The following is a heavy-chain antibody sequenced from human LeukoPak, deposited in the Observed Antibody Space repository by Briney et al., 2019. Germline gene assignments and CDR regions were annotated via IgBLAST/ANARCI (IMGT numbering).Heavy chain of an antibody. CDR1: GYTFTSYG. D-gene: IGHD2-21*01. CDR3: AREPIYCGGDCPRDY. Sequence: ASVKVSRKASGYTFTSYGISWVRQAPGQGLEWMGWISAYNGNTNYAQKLQGRVTMTTDTSTSTAYMELRSLRSDDTAVYYCAREPIYCGGDCPRDYWGQGTLVTVSS. CDR2: ISAYNGNT. J-gene: IGHJ4*02. V-gene: IGHV1-18*01.